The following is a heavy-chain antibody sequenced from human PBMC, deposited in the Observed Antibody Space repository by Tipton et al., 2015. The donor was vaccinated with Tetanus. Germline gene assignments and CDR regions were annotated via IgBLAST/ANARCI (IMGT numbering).Heavy chain of an antibody. V-gene: IGHV3-23*01. CDR1: GFTFSNHA. Sequence: SLRLSCAASGFTFSNHAMTWVRQAPGKGLEWVSAISISGDSTYYADSVKGRFTISRDNSKDTLYLQMHSLRVEDTAVYYCARRGCRGGTCYISPNYGMDVWGQGTTVTVSS. D-gene: IGHD2-15*01. CDR2: ISISGDST. CDR3: ARRGCRGGTCYISPNYGMDV. J-gene: IGHJ6*02.